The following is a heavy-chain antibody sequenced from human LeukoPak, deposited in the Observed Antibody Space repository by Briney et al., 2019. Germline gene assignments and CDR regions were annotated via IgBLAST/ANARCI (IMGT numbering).Heavy chain of an antibody. D-gene: IGHD1-26*01. CDR1: GGSLSGFY. CDR3: SADLPDSISFSREPAF. J-gene: IGHJ4*02. V-gene: IGHV3-15*01. Sequence: ASETLSLTCTVYGGSLSGFYWTWVRQAPGKGLEWVGRFKSKAGGGTPDYAAFAKDRFTISRDDSESKLYLEIKGLKIEDTGVYYCSADLPDSISFSREPAFWGQGTLVTVSS. CDR2: FKSKAGGGTP.